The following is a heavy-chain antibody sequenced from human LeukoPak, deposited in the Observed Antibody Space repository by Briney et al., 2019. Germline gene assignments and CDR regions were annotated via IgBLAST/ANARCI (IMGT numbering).Heavy chain of an antibody. CDR3: ARARYDRAARPPSGYYGSGSYGLGNWFDP. Sequence: SETLSLTCAVYGGSFSGYYWSWIRQPPGKGLEWIGEINHSGSTNYNPSLKSRVTISVDTSKNQFSLKLSSVTAADTAVYYCARARYDRAARPPSGYYGSGSYGLGNWFDPWGQGTLVTVSS. CDR1: GGSFSGYY. J-gene: IGHJ5*02. CDR2: INHSGST. V-gene: IGHV4-34*01. D-gene: IGHD3-10*01.